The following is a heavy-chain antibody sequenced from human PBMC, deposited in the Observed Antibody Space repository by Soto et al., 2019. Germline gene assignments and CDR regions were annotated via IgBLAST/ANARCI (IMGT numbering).Heavy chain of an antibody. J-gene: IGHJ4*02. V-gene: IGHV3-23*01. D-gene: IGHD3-10*01. Sequence: EVQLLEAGGNLIQPGGSLRPACAASGFTFSSYAMSWVRQAPGQGLEWLSAISGPGATIYYADSVKGRFTLSRDNSKNTLYLQMNNLTAEDTAVYYCAKMLTMVRGVTGLRDFDFWGQGTLVTVSS. CDR3: AKMLTMVRGVTGLRDFDF. CDR2: ISGPGATI. CDR1: GFTFSSYA.